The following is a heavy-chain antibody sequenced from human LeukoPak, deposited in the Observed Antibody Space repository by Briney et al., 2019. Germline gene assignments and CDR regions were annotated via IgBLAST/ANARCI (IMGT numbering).Heavy chain of an antibody. J-gene: IGHJ4*02. CDR1: GYTFTGYY. CDR3: ARRFGGISGGSWYEDY. V-gene: IGHV1-18*04. Sequence: ASVKVSCKASGYTFTGYYMHWVRQAPGQGLEWMRWISAYNGNTNYAQKLQGRVTMTTDTSTSTAYMELRSLRSDDTAVYYCARRFGGISGGSWYEDYWGQGTLVTVSS. D-gene: IGHD2-15*01. CDR2: ISAYNGNT.